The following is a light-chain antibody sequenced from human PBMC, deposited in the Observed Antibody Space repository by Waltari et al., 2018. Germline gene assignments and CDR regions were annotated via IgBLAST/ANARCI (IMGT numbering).Light chain of an antibody. CDR1: QTIATY. Sequence: DIQMTQSPSSLSAFVGDRVTITCRPSQTIATYLNWYQQKPGEAPKPLIYAASTLQGGVPSRFNGSGSRTDFALTISSLQPEDFATYFCQQQYKAPWTFGRGTDVEVK. CDR3: QQQYKAPWT. V-gene: IGKV1-39*01. J-gene: IGKJ1*01. CDR2: AAS.